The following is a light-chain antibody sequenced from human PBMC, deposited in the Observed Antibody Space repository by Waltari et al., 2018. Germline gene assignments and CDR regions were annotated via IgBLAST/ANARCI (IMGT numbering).Light chain of an antibody. Sequence: DIQMTQSPSTLSASVGDRFTITCRASQSISNWFAWYQQKPGKAPKILIYKASTLESGVPSRFSGSGSGTEFTLTISSLQPDDFATYYCQQYNSYSLLTFGGGTKVEIK. CDR1: QSISNW. V-gene: IGKV1-5*03. CDR2: KAS. J-gene: IGKJ4*01. CDR3: QQYNSYSLLT.